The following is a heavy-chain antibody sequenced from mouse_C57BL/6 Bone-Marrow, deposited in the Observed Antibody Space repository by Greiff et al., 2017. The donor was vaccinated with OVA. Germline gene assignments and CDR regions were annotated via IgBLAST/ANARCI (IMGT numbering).Heavy chain of an antibody. D-gene: IGHD2-2*01. Sequence: EVKLVESGPGMVKPSQSLSLTCTVTGYSITSGYDWHWIRHFPGNKLEWMGYISYSGSTNYNPSLKSRISITHDPSKNHFFLKLNSVTTEDTATYYCARGGVTGGEDYLDYWGQGTTLTVSS. CDR2: ISYSGST. J-gene: IGHJ2*01. V-gene: IGHV3-1*01. CDR3: ARGGVTGGEDYLDY. CDR1: GYSITSGYD.